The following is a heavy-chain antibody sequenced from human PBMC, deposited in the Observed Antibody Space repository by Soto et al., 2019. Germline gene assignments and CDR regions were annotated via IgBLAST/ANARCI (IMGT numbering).Heavy chain of an antibody. CDR1: GFTFSSYA. CDR2: ISGSGGST. D-gene: IGHD2-15*01. J-gene: IGHJ4*02. V-gene: IGHV3-23*01. CDR3: AKDEAHIVVVVAATAHDY. Sequence: GGSLRLSCAASGFTFSSYAMSWVRQAPGKGLEWVSAISGSGGSTYYEDSVKGRFTISRDNSKNTLYLQMNSLRAEDTAVYYCAKDEAHIVVVVAATAHDYWGQGTLVTVSS.